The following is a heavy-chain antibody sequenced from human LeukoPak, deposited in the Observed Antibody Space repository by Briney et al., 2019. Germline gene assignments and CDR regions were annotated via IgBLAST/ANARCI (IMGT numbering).Heavy chain of an antibody. CDR1: GGSISSYC. CDR3: ARLWSEGNWENWFDP. Sequence: SETLSLTCTVSGGSISSYCWSWIRQPPGKGLEWIGYIYYSGNTNYNPSLKSRVTISVDTSKNQFSLKLSSVTAADTAVYYCARLWSEGNWENWFDPWGLGTLVTVSS. V-gene: IGHV4-59*01. J-gene: IGHJ5*02. D-gene: IGHD3-3*01. CDR2: IYYSGNT.